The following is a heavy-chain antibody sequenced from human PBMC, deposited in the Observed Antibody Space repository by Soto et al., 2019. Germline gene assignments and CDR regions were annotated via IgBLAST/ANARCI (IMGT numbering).Heavy chain of an antibody. J-gene: IGHJ4*02. CDR3: ARDDSSGYYPFDY. CDR1: GFTFSSYW. Sequence: GGSLRLSCAASGFTFSSYWMSWVRQAPGKGLEWVANIKQDGSEKYYVDSVKGRFTISRDDAKNSLYLQMNSLRAEDTAVYYCARDDSSGYYPFDYWGQGTLVTVSS. CDR2: IKQDGSEK. V-gene: IGHV3-7*01. D-gene: IGHD3-22*01.